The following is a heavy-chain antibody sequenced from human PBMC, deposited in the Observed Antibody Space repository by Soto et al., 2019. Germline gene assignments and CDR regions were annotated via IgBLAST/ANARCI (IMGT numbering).Heavy chain of an antibody. V-gene: IGHV4-59*01. CDR2: IYSSGTT. D-gene: IGHD1-26*01. CDR3: ARYGSHYYYYKMDV. Sequence: QVQLQESGPRLVKPSETLSLTCTVSGDSISSFYWTWIRQPPGKGLEWIGYIYSSGTTSYNPSLKSRVTISVDTSKNQFSLKLNSVTAADTAGYYCARYGSHYYYYKMDVWGQGTTVTVSS. CDR1: GDSISSFY. J-gene: IGHJ6*02.